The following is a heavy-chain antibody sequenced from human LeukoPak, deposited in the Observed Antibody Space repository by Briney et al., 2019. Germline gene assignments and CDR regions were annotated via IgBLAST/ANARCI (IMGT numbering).Heavy chain of an antibody. V-gene: IGHV3-23*01. D-gene: IGHD6-19*01. Sequence: AGGSLRLSCVASGFTFSNLAVGWVRQAPGKGLEWVSVISDSGGTTYYADSVKGRFTISRDNSRNTLYLQMNSLRVDDTAVYYCAKDARRYSGWYFFDHWGQGTLVTVSS. CDR3: AKDARRYSGWYFFDH. CDR2: ISDSGGTT. J-gene: IGHJ4*02. CDR1: GFTFSNLA.